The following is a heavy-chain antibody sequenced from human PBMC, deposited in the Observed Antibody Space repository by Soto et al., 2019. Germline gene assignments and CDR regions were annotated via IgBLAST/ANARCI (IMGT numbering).Heavy chain of an antibody. CDR3: VRDRSGSYLEGFDY. CDR2: IKHDGSEK. V-gene: IGHV3-7*01. CDR1: GFTFSSYW. J-gene: IGHJ4*02. D-gene: IGHD1-26*01. Sequence: GGSLRLSCAASGFTFSSYWMTWVRQAPGKGLEWVANIKHDGSEKYYVDSVKGRFTISRDNARNSVFLEMKSLRAEDTAVYSCVRDRSGSYLEGFDYWGQGTLVTVPS.